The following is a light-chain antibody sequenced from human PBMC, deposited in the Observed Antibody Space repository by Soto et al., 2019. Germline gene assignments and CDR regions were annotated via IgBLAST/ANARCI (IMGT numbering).Light chain of an antibody. J-gene: IGLJ3*02. CDR3: AAWDDTLNGWV. CDR1: SSDVGAYNY. CDR2: EVS. Sequence: QSVLTQPASVSGSPGQSVTISCTGTSSDVGAYNYVSWYQLHPGKAPKLLISEVSNRPSGVSSRFSGSKSGNTASLTISGLQAEDEADYYCAAWDDTLNGWVFGGGTKLTVL. V-gene: IGLV2-14*01.